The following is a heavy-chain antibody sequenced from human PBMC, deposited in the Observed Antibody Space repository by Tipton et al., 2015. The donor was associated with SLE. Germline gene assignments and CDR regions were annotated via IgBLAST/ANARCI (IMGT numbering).Heavy chain of an antibody. CDR3: ARMFRAASGGFDY. D-gene: IGHD6-13*01. Sequence: LRLSCAVSGYSISSGYYWGWIRQPPGKGLEWIATIFHTGSTYYNPSLKSRVTISVDTSKNQFSLRVSSVIAADTAVYYCARMFRAASGGFDYWGQGTLVIVSS. CDR1: GYSISSGYY. CDR2: IFHTGST. V-gene: IGHV4-38-2*01. J-gene: IGHJ4*02.